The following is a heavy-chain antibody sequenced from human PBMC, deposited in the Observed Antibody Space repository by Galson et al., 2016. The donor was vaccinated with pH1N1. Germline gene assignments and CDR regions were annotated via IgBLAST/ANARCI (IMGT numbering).Heavy chain of an antibody. V-gene: IGHV6-1*01. CDR2: IYHRSKWYY. Sequence: CAISGDSVSSSSDTWNWIRQSPRRGLEWLGRIYHRSKWYYEYAPSLQGRLRISPDTSSNQMSLHLNSVTLDDAACYYCAREVWLRRGYYIDHWGQGSLVTVSS. D-gene: IGHD3-3*01. J-gene: IGHJ4*02. CDR1: GDSVSSSSDT. CDR3: AREVWLRRGYYIDH.